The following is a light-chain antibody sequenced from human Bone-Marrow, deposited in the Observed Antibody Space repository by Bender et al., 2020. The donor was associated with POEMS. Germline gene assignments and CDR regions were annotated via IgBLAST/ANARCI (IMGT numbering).Light chain of an antibody. Sequence: QSALTQPASVSGTPGQRVTISCSGTSSDVGSYKFVSWYQQHPGKAPKLIICEDAQGPSGVSSRFSGSKSGNTASLTISGLLAEDEAEYFCCSYAGSLYVFGTGTKVTVL. J-gene: IGLJ1*01. CDR1: SSDVGSYKF. V-gene: IGLV2-23*01. CDR2: EDA. CDR3: CSYAGSLYV.